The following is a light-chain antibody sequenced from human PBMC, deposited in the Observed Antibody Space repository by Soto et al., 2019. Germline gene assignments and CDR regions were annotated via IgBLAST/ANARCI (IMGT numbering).Light chain of an antibody. J-gene: IGLJ2*01. CDR3: AAWDDSLSVVV. CDR2: RNN. Sequence: QSALTQPASVSGSPGQSITISCTGTSSDVGGYNYVSWYQQLPGTAPKLLIYRNNQRPSGVPDRFSGSKSGTSASLAISGLRSEDEADYYCAAWDDSLSVVVFGGGTKVTVL. CDR1: SSDVGGYNY. V-gene: IGLV1-47*01.